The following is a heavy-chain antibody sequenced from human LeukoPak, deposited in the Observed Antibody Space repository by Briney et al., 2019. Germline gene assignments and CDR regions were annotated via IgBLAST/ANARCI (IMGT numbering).Heavy chain of an antibody. D-gene: IGHD3-10*01. V-gene: IGHV4-34*01. CDR3: ARPSNSPRRSYYKPNAWNYFDY. Sequence: SDTLSLTCSVSRDYNRHIDYYWVWIRQPPGKGLEWIGENNHSGSTNSNPSLKSQVTISVDTSKNQFSLKLSSVTAADTAVYYCARPSNSPRRSYYKPNAWNYFDYWGQGTLVTVSS. CDR2: NNHSGST. J-gene: IGHJ4*02. CDR1: RDYNRHIDYY.